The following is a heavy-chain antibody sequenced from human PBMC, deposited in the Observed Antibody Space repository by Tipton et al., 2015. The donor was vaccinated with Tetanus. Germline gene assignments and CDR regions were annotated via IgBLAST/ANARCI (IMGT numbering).Heavy chain of an antibody. V-gene: IGHV4-30-2*01. CDR2: IFHSGST. J-gene: IGHJ6*02. D-gene: IGHD2-2*01. CDR1: GGSIDSGDYT. CDR3: SRALGSTDPQQPGVYFFYYYGMDV. Sequence: TLSLTCAVSGGSIDSGDYTWSWIRQRPGKGLEWIGYIFHSGSTSYNPSLKSRVTISLDRSKNQFSLSLRSVTAADTAVYFCSRALGSTDPQQPGVYFFYYYGMDVWGHGTTVTVSS.